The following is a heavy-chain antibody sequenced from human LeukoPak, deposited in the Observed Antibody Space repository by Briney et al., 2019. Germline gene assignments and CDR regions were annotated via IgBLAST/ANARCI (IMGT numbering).Heavy chain of an antibody. CDR2: ISGSGGST. CDR3: AKDRDIVVLRAVDY. J-gene: IGHJ4*02. CDR1: GFPFSSYA. V-gene: IGHV3-23*01. Sequence: GSLRLSCAASGFPFSSYAMSWVRPAPGKGLEWVSAISGSGGSTYYADSVKGRFTISRDNSKNTLYLQMNSLRAEDTAVYYCAKDRDIVVLRAVDYWGQGTLVTVSS. D-gene: IGHD2-2*01.